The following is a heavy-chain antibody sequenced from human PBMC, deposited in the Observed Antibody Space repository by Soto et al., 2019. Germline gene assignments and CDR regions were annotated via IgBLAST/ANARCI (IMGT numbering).Heavy chain of an antibody. Sequence: GGSLRLSCAASGFTFSIYWMTLVRQSPGKGLEWLANIKQDVNEKYYVDSVKGRFTISGDSTKNSLFLIMDSLRAEDTGVYYCAAYNTSRNAGSDIWGQGTMVTVSS. CDR2: IKQDVNEK. CDR3: AAYNTSRNAGSDI. D-gene: IGHD1-20*01. V-gene: IGHV3-7*01. CDR1: GFTFSIYW. J-gene: IGHJ3*02.